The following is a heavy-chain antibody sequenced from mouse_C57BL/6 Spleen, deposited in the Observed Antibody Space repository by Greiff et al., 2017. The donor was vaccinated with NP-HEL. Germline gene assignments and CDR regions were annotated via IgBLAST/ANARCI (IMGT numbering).Heavy chain of an antibody. Sequence: QVHVKQPGAELVKPGASVKLSCKASGYTFTSYWMHWVKQRPGQGLEWIGMIHPNSGSTNYNEKFKSKATLTVDKSSSTAYMQLSSLTSEDSAVYYCAPTNPYDGYSWFAYWGQGTLVTVSA. V-gene: IGHV1-64*01. D-gene: IGHD2-3*01. CDR2: IHPNSGST. CDR1: GYTFTSYW. J-gene: IGHJ3*01. CDR3: APTNPYDGYSWFAY.